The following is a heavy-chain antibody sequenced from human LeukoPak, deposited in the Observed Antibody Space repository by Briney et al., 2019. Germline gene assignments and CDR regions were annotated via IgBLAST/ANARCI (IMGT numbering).Heavy chain of an antibody. Sequence: ASVKVSCKASGYTFTSYGISWVRQAPGQGLEWMGWISAYNGNTNYAQKLQGRVTMTTDTSTSTAYMELRSLRSDDTAVYYCARDIVGGDCEGAGLVCRSFDPWGQGTLVTVSS. CDR1: GYTFTSYG. CDR2: ISAYNGNT. V-gene: IGHV1-18*01. CDR3: ARDIVGGDCEGAGLVCRSFDP. D-gene: IGHD2-21*02. J-gene: IGHJ5*02.